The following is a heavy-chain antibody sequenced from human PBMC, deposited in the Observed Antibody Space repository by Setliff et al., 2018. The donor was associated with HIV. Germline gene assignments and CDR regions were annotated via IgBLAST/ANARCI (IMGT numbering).Heavy chain of an antibody. CDR2: INSDGSSI. CDR1: GFTFSGYW. J-gene: IGHJ4*02. D-gene: IGHD5-18*01. Sequence: LRLSCEASGFTFSGYWMHWVRQAPGKELVWVSRINSDGSSISYADSVKGRFTISRDNAKNTVYLQMNSLRGEDTAVYYCARGDFGYSYGPNDYWGQGTLVTVSS. V-gene: IGHV3-74*01. CDR3: ARGDFGYSYGPNDY.